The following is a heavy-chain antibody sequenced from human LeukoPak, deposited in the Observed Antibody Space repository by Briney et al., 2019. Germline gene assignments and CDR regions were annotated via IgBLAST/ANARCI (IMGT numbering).Heavy chain of an antibody. D-gene: IGHD6-19*01. Sequence: GSSLRLSCAASGFTFSSYSMSWVRQAPGKGLECVSAISDSGANTCYADTVTRRFTISTDHSKIPMYLQMNSLRAEDTAVYYCATVAYSRMAVTGQRVLDYWGQGTLVTVSS. J-gene: IGHJ4*02. CDR3: ATVAYSRMAVTGQRVLDY. CDR1: GFTFSSYS. V-gene: IGHV3-23*01. CDR2: ISDSGANT.